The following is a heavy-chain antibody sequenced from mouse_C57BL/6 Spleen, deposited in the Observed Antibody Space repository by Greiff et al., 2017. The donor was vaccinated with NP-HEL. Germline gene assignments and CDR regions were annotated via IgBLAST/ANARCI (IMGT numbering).Heavy chain of an antibody. CDR1: GYAFTNYL. D-gene: IGHD6-1*01. V-gene: IGHV1-54*01. Sequence: VQLQESGAELVRPGTSVKVSCKASGYAFTNYLIEWVKQRPGQGLEWIGVINPGSGGTNYNEKFKGKATLTADKSSSTAYMQLSSLTSEDSAVYFCARGSLGFAYWGQGTLVTVSA. CDR3: ARGSLGFAY. J-gene: IGHJ3*01. CDR2: INPGSGGT.